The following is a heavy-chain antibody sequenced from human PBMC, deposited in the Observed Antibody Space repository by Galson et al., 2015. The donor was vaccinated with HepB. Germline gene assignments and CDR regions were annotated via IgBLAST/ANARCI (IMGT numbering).Heavy chain of an antibody. V-gene: IGHV3-66*01. D-gene: IGHD2-8*01. CDR1: GFSVGGKY. J-gene: IGHJ4*02. Sequence: SLRFSCAASGFSVGGKYMNWVRQAPGKGLEWVSVIYTGGTTYYADSVKGKFTISRDNSKNTLYLQMNTLRAEDTAVYYCVTYCTYGVCYDYFDHWGQGTLVTVSS. CDR3: VTYCTYGVCYDYFDH. CDR2: IYTGGTT.